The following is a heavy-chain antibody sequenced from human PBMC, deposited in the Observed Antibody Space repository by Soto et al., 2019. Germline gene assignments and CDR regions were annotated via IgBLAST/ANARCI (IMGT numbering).Heavy chain of an antibody. Sequence: SETLSLTCAVSGYSISSGYYWGWLRQPPGKGLEWIGYIYNGGSTYYRPSLESRMHMSLDATRNHYSLRLTSVTAADTAVYFCARAPVGLDTISYFDYWGQGKLVTVSS. V-gene: IGHV4-38-2*01. CDR1: GYSISSGYY. D-gene: IGHD3-3*01. CDR2: IYNGGST. J-gene: IGHJ4*02. CDR3: ARAPVGLDTISYFDY.